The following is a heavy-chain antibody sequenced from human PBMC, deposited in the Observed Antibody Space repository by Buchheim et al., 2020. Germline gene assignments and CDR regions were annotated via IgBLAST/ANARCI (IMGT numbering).Heavy chain of an antibody. CDR2: INHSGST. CDR1: GGSFSGYY. CDR3: ARGRITMVQGVMAWFLYGMDV. Sequence: QVQLQQWGAGLLKPSETLSLTCAVYGGSFSGYYWSWIRQPPGKGLEWIGEINHSGSTNYNPSLKSRVTISVDTSKNQFSLKLSSVTAADTAVYYCARGRITMVQGVMAWFLYGMDVWGQGTT. D-gene: IGHD3-10*01. V-gene: IGHV4-34*01. J-gene: IGHJ6*02.